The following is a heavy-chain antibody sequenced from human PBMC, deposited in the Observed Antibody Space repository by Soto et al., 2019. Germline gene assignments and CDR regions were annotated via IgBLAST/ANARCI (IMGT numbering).Heavy chain of an antibody. CDR3: ARDRQHQLLYGEGYYYYGMDV. D-gene: IGHD2-2*02. J-gene: IGHJ6*02. Sequence: QVQLVQSGAEVKKPGSSVKVSCKASGGTFSSYAISWVRQAPGQGLEWMGGIIPIFGTANYAQKFQGRVTITADESTSTAYMELSSLRSEDTAVYYCARDRQHQLLYGEGYYYYGMDVWGQGTTVTVSS. V-gene: IGHV1-69*01. CDR2: IIPIFGTA. CDR1: GGTFSSYA.